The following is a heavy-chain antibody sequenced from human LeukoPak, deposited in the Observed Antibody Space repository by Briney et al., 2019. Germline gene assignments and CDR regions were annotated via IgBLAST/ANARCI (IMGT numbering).Heavy chain of an antibody. D-gene: IGHD2-21*02. V-gene: IGHV3-48*03. CDR3: ARDFTPYCGGDCFVLDI. CDR2: ISRTGSSI. Sequence: GGSLRLSCAASGFTFSNYEMNWVRQAPGKGLEWVSYISRTGSSIYYADSVKGRFTISRDNAKNSLYLQMNSLRAEDTAVYYCARDFTPYCGGDCFVLDIWGQGTMVIVSS. CDR1: GFTFSNYE. J-gene: IGHJ3*02.